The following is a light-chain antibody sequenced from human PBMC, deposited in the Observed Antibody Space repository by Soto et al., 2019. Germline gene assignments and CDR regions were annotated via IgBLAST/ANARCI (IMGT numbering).Light chain of an antibody. Sequence: QSALTQPPSASGSPGQSLTISCTGTSTDVGNYNYVSWYQQHPGKAPKLMISDVNRRPSGVPDRFSSSKSGNTASLTVSGLQAEDEADYYCSSYAGSNNWVFGGGTKLTVL. CDR1: STDVGNYNY. J-gene: IGLJ3*02. CDR3: SSYAGSNNWV. CDR2: DVN. V-gene: IGLV2-8*01.